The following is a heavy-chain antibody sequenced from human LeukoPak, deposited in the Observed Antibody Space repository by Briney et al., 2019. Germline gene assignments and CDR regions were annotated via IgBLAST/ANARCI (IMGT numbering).Heavy chain of an antibody. J-gene: IGHJ4*02. CDR2: MNPKSGNT. CDR1: GYIFRNYD. D-gene: IGHD1-1*01. Sequence: ASVKVSCKTSGYIFRNYDINWVRQATGQGLEWMGWMNPKSGNTGYARSFRGRVTMTRDTSLSTAYLELSNLTSDDTAVYYCARATPGGLHGYSFDYWGQGTVVTVFS. V-gene: IGHV1-8*01. CDR3: ARATPGGLHGYSFDY.